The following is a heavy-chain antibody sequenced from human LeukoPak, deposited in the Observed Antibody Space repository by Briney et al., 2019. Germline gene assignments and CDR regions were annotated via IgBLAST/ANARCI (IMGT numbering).Heavy chain of an antibody. D-gene: IGHD3-10*01. CDR1: GGSISSYY. CDR3: ARGNHYYGSGSYYISYGMDV. V-gene: IGHV4-59*01. J-gene: IGHJ6*02. Sequence: PSETLSLTCTVSGGSISSYYWSWIRQPPGKGLEWIGYIYYSGSTNYNPSLKSRVTISVDTSKNQFSLKLSSVTAAGTAVYYCARGNHYYGSGSYYISYGMDVWGQGTTVTVSS. CDR2: IYYSGST.